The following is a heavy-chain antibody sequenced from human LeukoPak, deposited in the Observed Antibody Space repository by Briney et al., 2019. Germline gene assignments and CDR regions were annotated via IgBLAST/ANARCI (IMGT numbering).Heavy chain of an antibody. J-gene: IGHJ6*03. CDR3: ARERRFLEYYYYYYMDV. V-gene: IGHV4-39*07. CDR1: GGSISSSSYY. D-gene: IGHD3-3*01. Sequence: PSETLSLTCTVSGGSISSSSYYWGWIRQPPGKGLEWIGSIYYSGSTYYNPSLKSRVTISVDSSKNQFSLKLSSVTAADTAVYYCARERRFLEYYYYYYMDVWGKGTTVTVSS. CDR2: IYYSGST.